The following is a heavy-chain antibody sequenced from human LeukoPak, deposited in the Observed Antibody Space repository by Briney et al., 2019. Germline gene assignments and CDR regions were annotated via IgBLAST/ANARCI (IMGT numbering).Heavy chain of an antibody. CDR1: GYSISFGYY. CDR3: AREDYGDYGRYFDK. Sequence: PSETLSLTCTVSGYSISFGYYWAWIREPPGKGLEWIGIIYLSGSTYYNPALKSRITISVDTSKNQFSLKLSSVTAADTAVYFCAREDYGDYGRYFDKWGQGTLVTVSS. CDR2: IYLSGST. J-gene: IGHJ4*02. D-gene: IGHD4-17*01. V-gene: IGHV4-38-2*02.